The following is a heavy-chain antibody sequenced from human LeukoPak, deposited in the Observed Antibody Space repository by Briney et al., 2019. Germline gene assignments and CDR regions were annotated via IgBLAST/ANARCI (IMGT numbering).Heavy chain of an antibody. CDR2: IYYSGST. CDR3: ARAYYGDFWSGYPNWFDP. J-gene: IGHJ5*02. V-gene: IGHV4-59*01. D-gene: IGHD3-3*01. CDR1: GGSTSSYY. Sequence: KPSETLSLTCTVSGGSTSSYYWSWIRQPPGKGLEWIGYIYYSGSTNYNPSLKSRVTISVDTSKNQFSLKLSSVTAADTAVYYCARAYYGDFWSGYPNWFDPWGQGTLVTVSS.